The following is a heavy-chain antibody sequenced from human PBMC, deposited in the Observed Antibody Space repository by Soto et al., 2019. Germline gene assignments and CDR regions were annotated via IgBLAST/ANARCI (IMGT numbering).Heavy chain of an antibody. V-gene: IGHV3-66*01. CDR3: ASGNNDYYYYYALDV. CDR2: IYGGGST. D-gene: IGHD1-1*01. Sequence: EVQLVESGGGLVQPGGTLRLSCAASGFTVSSTYMNWVRQAPGKGLEWVSVIYGGGSTYYSDSVKGRFSISRDTSXXTLYLQMNSLRADDTAVYYCASGNNDYYYYYALDVWGQGTTVTVPS. CDR1: GFTVSSTY. J-gene: IGHJ6*01.